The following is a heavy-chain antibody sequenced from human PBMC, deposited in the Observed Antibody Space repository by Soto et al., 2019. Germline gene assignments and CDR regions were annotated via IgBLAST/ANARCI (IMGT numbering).Heavy chain of an antibody. CDR2: ISSSGGII. V-gene: IGHV3-48*03. J-gene: IGHJ6*02. CDR1: GFTFSNYD. CDR3: AREGSVSSSDYYTYYYGMDV. D-gene: IGHD3-10*01. Sequence: GGSLRLSCAASGFTFSNYDINWVRQAPGKGPEWISHISSSGGIIYYADSVKGRFTISRDNAKNSLYLQMNSLRGEDTAVYYCAREGSVSSSDYYTYYYGMDVWGQGTTVTVSS.